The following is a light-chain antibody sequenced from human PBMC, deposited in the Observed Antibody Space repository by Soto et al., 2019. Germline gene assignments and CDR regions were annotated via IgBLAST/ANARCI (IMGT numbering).Light chain of an antibody. CDR2: DAS. CDR1: QRISSW. CDR3: QQYNSYPGT. V-gene: IGKV1-5*01. J-gene: IGKJ1*01. Sequence: DIQMTQSPSTLSASVGDRVTITCRASQRISSWLAWYQQKPGKAPKLLIYDASSLESGVPSRFSGSGAGTEFTLTISSLQPDDFATDYCQQYNSYPGTFGQGTKVEIK.